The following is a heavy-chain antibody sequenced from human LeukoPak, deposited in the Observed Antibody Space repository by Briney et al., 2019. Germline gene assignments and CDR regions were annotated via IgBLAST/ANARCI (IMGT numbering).Heavy chain of an antibody. V-gene: IGHV3-9*01. Sequence: GGSLRLSCAASGFTFDDYAMHWVRQAPGKGLEWVSGISWNSGSIGYADSVKGRFTISRDNAKNSLYLQMNSLRAEDTAVYYCARFRADFWSGYFPLDYWGQGTLVTVSS. J-gene: IGHJ4*02. CDR1: GFTFDDYA. CDR3: ARFRADFWSGYFPLDY. D-gene: IGHD3-3*01. CDR2: ISWNSGSI.